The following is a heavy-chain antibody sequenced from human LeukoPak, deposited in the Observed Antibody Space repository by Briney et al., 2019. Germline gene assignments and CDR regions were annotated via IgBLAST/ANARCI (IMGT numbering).Heavy chain of an antibody. CDR3: ASELKALWRDYFDF. D-gene: IGHD2/OR15-2a*01. CDR1: GLMFISYW. V-gene: IGHV3-7*01. Sequence: GGSLRLSCAASGLMFISYWMTWVRQAPGKGLEWVANIKEDGREKYYVDSVKGRFTISRDNAKNSLYLQMNSLRAEDTAVYYCASELKALWRDYFDFWGQGTLVTVSS. CDR2: IKEDGREK. J-gene: IGHJ4*02.